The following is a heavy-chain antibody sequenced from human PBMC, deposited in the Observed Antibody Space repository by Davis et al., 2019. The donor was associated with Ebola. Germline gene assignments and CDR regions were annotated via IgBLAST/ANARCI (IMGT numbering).Heavy chain of an antibody. CDR1: GFTFSDHY. J-gene: IGHJ5*02. CDR2: IRQDGSEK. V-gene: IGHV3-7*03. CDR3: ARDHGYNRFDP. Sequence: PGGSLRLSCAASGFTFSDHYMDWVRQAPGKGLEWVANIRQDGSEKNYVDSVKGRFTISRDNAKNSLYLQMNSLRTEDTAVYYCARDHGYNRFDPWGQGTLVTVSS.